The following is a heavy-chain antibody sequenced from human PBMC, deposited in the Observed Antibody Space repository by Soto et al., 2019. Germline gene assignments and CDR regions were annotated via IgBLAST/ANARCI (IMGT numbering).Heavy chain of an antibody. V-gene: IGHV4-59*02. CDR2: IFYSGST. D-gene: IGHD2-21*02. J-gene: IGHJ4*02. CDR3: ARVFPSYCGGDCSYFDS. Sequence: SETLSLTCTVSGGSVNSYYWSWIRQPPGKGLEWIGYIFYSGSTKSNPSPKSRVTMSVDMSKNQFSLRLTSVTAADTAVYYCARVFPSYCGGDCSYFDSWGQGTLVTVSS. CDR1: GGSVNSYY.